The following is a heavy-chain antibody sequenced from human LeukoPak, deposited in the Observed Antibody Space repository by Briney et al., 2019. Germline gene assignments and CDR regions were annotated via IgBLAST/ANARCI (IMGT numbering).Heavy chain of an antibody. V-gene: IGHV1-2*06. D-gene: IGHD3-22*01. CDR1: GYTFTGNY. Sequence: ASVKVSCKASGYTFTGNYMHWVRQAPGQGLEWMGRINPNSGGTNYAQKFQGRVTMTRDTSISTAYMELSRLRSDDTAVYYCARMGYDSSGYYDGEWGQGTLVTVSS. CDR3: ARMGYDSSGYYDGE. J-gene: IGHJ4*02. CDR2: INPNSGGT.